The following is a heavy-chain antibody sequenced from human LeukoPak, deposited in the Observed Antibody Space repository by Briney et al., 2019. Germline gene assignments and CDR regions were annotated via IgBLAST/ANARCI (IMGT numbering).Heavy chain of an antibody. J-gene: IGHJ4*02. Sequence: GGSLRLSCAASGFTFSSYWMSWVRQAPGKGLEWVANIKQDGSEKYYVDSVKGRFTISRDNAKNSLYLQMNSLRAEDTAVYYCARLPIPYSSSFDYWGQGTLVTVSS. CDR2: IKQDGSEK. V-gene: IGHV3-7*01. CDR3: ARLPIPYSSSFDY. D-gene: IGHD6-13*01. CDR1: GFTFSSYW.